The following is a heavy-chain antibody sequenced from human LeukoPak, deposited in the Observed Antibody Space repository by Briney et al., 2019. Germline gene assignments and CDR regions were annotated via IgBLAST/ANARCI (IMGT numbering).Heavy chain of an antibody. CDR2: FHYSGST. D-gene: IGHD5-18*01. V-gene: IGHV4-39*01. Sequence: SETLSLTCTVSGASISNNYYYWGWIRQPPGKGLEWTGNFHYSGSTYYNPSLKSRVTISVDTSKNQFSLRLSSVTAADTAVYYCARQVTFGYAYGYYFDFWGQGALVTVSS. CDR3: ARQVTFGYAYGYYFDF. J-gene: IGHJ4*02. CDR1: GASISNNYYY.